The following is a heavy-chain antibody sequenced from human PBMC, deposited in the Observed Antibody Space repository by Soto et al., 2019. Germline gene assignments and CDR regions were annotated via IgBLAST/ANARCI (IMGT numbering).Heavy chain of an antibody. J-gene: IGHJ4*02. CDR3: AREGARWLEYYFYY. CDR1: GDSVSSNSAA. CDR2: TYYRSRWYN. Sequence: PSQTLSLTCVISGDSVSSNSAAWNWIRQSPSRGLEWLGRTYYRSRWYNDYAVSVKSRITINPDTSKNQFSLQLNSVTPEDTAVYYCAREGARWLEYYFYYWGQGTLVTVSS. D-gene: IGHD6-19*01. V-gene: IGHV6-1*01.